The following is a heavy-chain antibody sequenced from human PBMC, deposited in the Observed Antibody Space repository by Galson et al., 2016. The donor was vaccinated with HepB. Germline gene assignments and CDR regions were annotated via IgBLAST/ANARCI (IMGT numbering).Heavy chain of an antibody. Sequence: SVRVSCKASGGSFSRNAIRWVRQAPGQGLEWMGGIIPSFGTPTSAQKFQGRLTISASEFASTGYMELNSLRSEDTAVYYCARGLGKFWYFDLWGRGTLVTVSS. CDR1: GGSFSRNA. D-gene: IGHD1-1*01. J-gene: IGHJ2*01. V-gene: IGHV1-69*13. CDR3: ARGLGKFWYFDL. CDR2: IIPSFGTP.